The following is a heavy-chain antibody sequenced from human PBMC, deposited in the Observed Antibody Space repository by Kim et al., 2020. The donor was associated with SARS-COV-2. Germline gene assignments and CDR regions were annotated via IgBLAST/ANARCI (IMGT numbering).Heavy chain of an antibody. J-gene: IGHJ4*02. CDR3: AREGDGYKVFDY. Sequence: NNPSRKSRVTISVDTAKNQFSLKLSSVTAADTAVYYCAREGDGYKVFDYWGQGTLVTVSS. D-gene: IGHD5-12*01. V-gene: IGHV4-39*07.